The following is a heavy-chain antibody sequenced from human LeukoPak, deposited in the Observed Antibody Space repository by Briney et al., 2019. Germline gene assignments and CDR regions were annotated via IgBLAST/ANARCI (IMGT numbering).Heavy chain of an antibody. J-gene: IGHJ3*02. V-gene: IGHV3-43*02. CDR1: GFTFDDYA. CDR2: ISGEGGNT. D-gene: IGHD1-26*01. Sequence: GGSLRLSCAASGFTFDDYAMHWVRQAPGKGLEWVSLISGEGGNTYYADSVKGRFTISRDNSKNSLYLQMNSLRTEDTALYYCATLVDPYDAFDIWGQGTMVTVSS. CDR3: ATLVDPYDAFDI.